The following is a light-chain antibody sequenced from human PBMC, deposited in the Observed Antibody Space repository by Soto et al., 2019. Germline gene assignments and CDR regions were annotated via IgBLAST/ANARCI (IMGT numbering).Light chain of an antibody. V-gene: IGLV4-69*01. CDR3: QTWATGIRV. J-gene: IGLJ2*01. Sequence: QSALTQSPSASASLGASVKITCTLSSGHSSYPIAWHQQQPDKGPRFLMKLNSDGSHSKGDGIPDRFSGSTSGAERYLTITSLQSEDEADYYCQTWATGIRVFGGGTKLTVL. CDR1: SGHSSYP. CDR2: LNSDGSH.